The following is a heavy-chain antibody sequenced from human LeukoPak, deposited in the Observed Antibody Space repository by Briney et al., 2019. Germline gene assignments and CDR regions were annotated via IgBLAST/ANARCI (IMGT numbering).Heavy chain of an antibody. CDR1: GFTFSSYS. D-gene: IGHD3-22*01. Sequence: PGGSLRLSCAASGFTFSSYSMNWVRQAPGKGLEWVSSISSSSSYIYYADSVKGRFTVSRDSAKNSLYLQMNSLRAEDTAVYYCARDTYYDSSPLHFDYWGQGTLVTVSS. J-gene: IGHJ4*02. CDR3: ARDTYYDSSPLHFDY. CDR2: ISSSSSYI. V-gene: IGHV3-21*01.